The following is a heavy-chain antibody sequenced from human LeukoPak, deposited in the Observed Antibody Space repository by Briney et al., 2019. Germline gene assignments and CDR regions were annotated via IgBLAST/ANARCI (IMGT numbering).Heavy chain of an antibody. Sequence: GRSLRLSCAASGFTFSSYGMHWVRQAPGKGLEWVAVIWYDGSNKYYADSVKGRFTTSRDNSKNTLYLQMNSLRAEDTAVYYCARDPTKYYYDSSGAFDIWGQGTMVTVSS. V-gene: IGHV3-33*08. D-gene: IGHD3-22*01. CDR2: IWYDGSNK. J-gene: IGHJ3*02. CDR1: GFTFSSYG. CDR3: ARDPTKYYYDSSGAFDI.